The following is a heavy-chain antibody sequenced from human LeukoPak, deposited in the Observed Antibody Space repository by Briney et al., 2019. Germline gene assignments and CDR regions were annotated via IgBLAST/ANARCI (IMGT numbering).Heavy chain of an antibody. J-gene: IGHJ6*02. D-gene: IGHD3-10*01. V-gene: IGHV3-21*01. CDR3: ARIQTKLLWFGELLIGMDV. CDR2: ISSSSSYI. Sequence: GGSLRLSCAASGFTLSSYSMNWVRQAPGKGLEWVSSISSSSSYIYYADSVKGRFTISRDNAKNSLYLQMNSLRAEDTAVYYCARIQTKLLWFGELLIGMDVWGQGTTVTVSS. CDR1: GFTLSSYS.